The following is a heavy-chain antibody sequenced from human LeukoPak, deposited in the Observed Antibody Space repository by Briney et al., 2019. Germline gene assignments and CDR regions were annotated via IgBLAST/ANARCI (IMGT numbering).Heavy chain of an antibody. D-gene: IGHD3-22*01. CDR2: IYYSGST. J-gene: IGHJ4*02. CDR3: ARHYDSSGYWYYFDY. CDR1: GGSISSYY. Sequence: PSETLPLTCAVSGGSISSYYWSWIRQPPGKGLERIGYIYYSGSTNYNPSLKSRVTISVDTSKNHFSLKLSSVTAADTAVYYCARHYDSSGYWYYFDYWGQGTLVTVSS. V-gene: IGHV4-59*08.